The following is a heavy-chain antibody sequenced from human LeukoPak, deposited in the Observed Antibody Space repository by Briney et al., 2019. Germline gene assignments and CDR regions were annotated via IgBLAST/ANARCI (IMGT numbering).Heavy chain of an antibody. CDR1: GFTFSSYW. D-gene: IGHD1-26*01. V-gene: IGHV3-7*03. Sequence: GGSLRLSCAASGFTFSSYWMSWVRQAPGKGLEWVANIKQDGSEKYYVDSVKGRFTISRDNAKNSLYLQMNSLRAEDTALYYCAKMSRANSVVGATVAFDIWGQGTMVTVSS. CDR3: AKMSRANSVVGATVAFDI. CDR2: IKQDGSEK. J-gene: IGHJ3*02.